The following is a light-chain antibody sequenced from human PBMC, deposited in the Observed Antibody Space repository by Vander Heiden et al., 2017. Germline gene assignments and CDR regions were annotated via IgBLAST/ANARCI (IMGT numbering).Light chain of an antibody. CDR1: SSDVGGYNY. CDR2: DVS. CDR3: ISPTSSSLCV. V-gene: IGLV2-14*03. J-gene: IGLJ1*01. Sequence: QSALTQPASVSGSPGQSITISCTGTSSDVGGYNYVSWYQQHPGKAPKLMIYDVSNRPSGVSNRFSGSKSGNTASLTISGLQAEDEADYYCISPTSSSLCVFGTGTKVTVL.